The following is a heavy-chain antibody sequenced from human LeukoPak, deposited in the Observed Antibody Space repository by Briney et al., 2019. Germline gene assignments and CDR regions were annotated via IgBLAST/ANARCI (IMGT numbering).Heavy chain of an antibody. CDR2: IYYSGST. Sequence: PSETLSLTCTVTGGSISSSSYYWGWIRQPPGKGLEWIGSIYYSGSTYYNPSLKSRVTISVDTSKNQFSLKLSSVTAADTAVYYCARDQREMATIGKYGMDVWGQGTTVTVSS. V-gene: IGHV4-39*07. CDR1: GGSISSSSYY. J-gene: IGHJ6*02. D-gene: IGHD5-24*01. CDR3: ARDQREMATIGKYGMDV.